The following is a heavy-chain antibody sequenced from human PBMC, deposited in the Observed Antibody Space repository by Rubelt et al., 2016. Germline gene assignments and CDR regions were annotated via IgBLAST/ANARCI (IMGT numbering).Heavy chain of an antibody. CDR1: GFTFSTYA. CDR3: AKISSSAMWFFDY. CDR2: VRYDGRNK. J-gene: IGHJ4*02. V-gene: IGHV3-30*02. D-gene: IGHD6-19*01. Sequence: GGGLVQPGGSLRLSCAASGFTFSTYAMTWVRQAPGKGMEWVASVRYDGRNKNYADSVRGRFTISRDNSQNMVFLQMNSLRVEDTAVYYCAKISSSAMWFFDYWGQGTLVTVSS.